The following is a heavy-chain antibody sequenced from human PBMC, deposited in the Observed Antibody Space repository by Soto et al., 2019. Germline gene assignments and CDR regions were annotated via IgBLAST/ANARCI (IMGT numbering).Heavy chain of an antibody. Sequence: GGSLRLSCAASGFTFGPFWMHWVRQAPGKGLVWLSHINSDGSTIVYADSVKGRFTISRDSSKNTLYLQMNSLRVEDTAVYYCARDYSVSGSYAPWFDPRGQGTQVTVSS. D-gene: IGHD3-16*01. CDR2: INSDGSTI. CDR3: ARDYSVSGSYAPWFDP. J-gene: IGHJ5*02. V-gene: IGHV3-74*01. CDR1: GFTFGPFW.